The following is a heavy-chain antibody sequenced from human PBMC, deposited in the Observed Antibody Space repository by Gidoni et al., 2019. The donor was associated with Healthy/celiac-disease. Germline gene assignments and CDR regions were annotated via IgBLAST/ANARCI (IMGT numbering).Heavy chain of an antibody. CDR2: IRSKANSYAT. Sequence: EVQLVESGGGLVQPGGSLKLSCAASGFTFSGSAMHWVRQASGKWLEWVGRIRSKANSYATAYAASVKGRFTISIDDSKNTAYLQMNSLKTEDTAVYYCTRPGGYDSQWGMDVWGQGTTVTVSS. CDR3: TRPGGYDSQWGMDV. D-gene: IGHD3-22*01. CDR1: GFTFSGSA. J-gene: IGHJ6*02. V-gene: IGHV3-73*02.